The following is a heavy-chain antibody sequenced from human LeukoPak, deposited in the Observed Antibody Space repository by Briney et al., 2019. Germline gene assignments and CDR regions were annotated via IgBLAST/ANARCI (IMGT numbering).Heavy chain of an antibody. CDR1: GFTFSSYA. J-gene: IGHJ5*02. CDR2: ISGSGGST. V-gene: IGHV3-23*01. Sequence: PGGSLRLSCAASGFTFSSYAMSWVRQAPGKGLEWVSAISGSGGSTYYADSVKGRFTISRDNSKNTLYLQMNSLRAKDTAVYYCAKSGTRYQLLIWFDPWGQGTLVTVSS. D-gene: IGHD2-2*01. CDR3: AKSGTRYQLLIWFDP.